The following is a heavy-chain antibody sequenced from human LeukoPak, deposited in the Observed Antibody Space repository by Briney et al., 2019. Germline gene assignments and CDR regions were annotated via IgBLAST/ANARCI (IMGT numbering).Heavy chain of an antibody. J-gene: IGHJ4*02. CDR2: IFHSGDT. CDR1: GYSITSGYY. D-gene: IGHD6-19*01. CDR3: ARRIYSSGWYFDY. Sequence: PSETLSLTCAVSGYSITSGYYWAWIRQPPGKGLEWIGNIFHSGDTYYNPSLKSRVTISVGTSKNQFSLKLSSVTAADTAIYYCARRIYSSGWYFDYWGQGTLVTLSP. V-gene: IGHV4-38-2*01.